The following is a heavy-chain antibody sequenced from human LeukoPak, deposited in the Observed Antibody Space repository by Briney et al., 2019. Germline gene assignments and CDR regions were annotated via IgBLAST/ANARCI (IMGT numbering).Heavy chain of an antibody. Sequence: GGSLRLSCAASGFTFNDYYMSWIRPAPGKGLEWLSYINIGGTNTHYADSVKGRFTISRDNAKKSLYLEMNNLRAEDTAVYYCATDGAGFDTWGQGVLVNVSS. V-gene: IGHV3-11*01. CDR2: INIGGTNT. J-gene: IGHJ5*02. CDR3: ATDGAGFDT. CDR1: GFTFNDYY.